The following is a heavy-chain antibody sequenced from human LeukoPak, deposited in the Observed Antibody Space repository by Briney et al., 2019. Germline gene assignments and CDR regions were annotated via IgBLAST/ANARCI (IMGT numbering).Heavy chain of an antibody. J-gene: IGHJ3*02. V-gene: IGHV3-30*02. Sequence: GGSLRLSCAASGFTFSSYGMHWVRQAPGKGLEWVAFIRYDGNNKYYADSVKGRFTISRDNSKNTLYLQMNSLRAEDTAVYYCAREKNYYDSSGYYLDAFDIWGQGTMVTVSS. CDR2: IRYDGNNK. D-gene: IGHD3-22*01. CDR3: AREKNYYDSSGYYLDAFDI. CDR1: GFTFSSYG.